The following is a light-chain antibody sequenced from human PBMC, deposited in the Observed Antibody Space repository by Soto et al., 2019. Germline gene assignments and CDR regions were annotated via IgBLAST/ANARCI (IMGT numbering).Light chain of an antibody. CDR3: QQANDFPRLT. Sequence: DIQMTQSPSSVSASVGDRVTITCRASQGVGSWLAWYQQRPGKAPNLLIYAASNLASGVPSRFSGSGSGTDFTLTISSLRPEDFAIYYGQQANDFPRLTFAAGTRVAIK. CDR1: QGVGSW. V-gene: IGKV1-12*01. CDR2: AAS. J-gene: IGKJ4*01.